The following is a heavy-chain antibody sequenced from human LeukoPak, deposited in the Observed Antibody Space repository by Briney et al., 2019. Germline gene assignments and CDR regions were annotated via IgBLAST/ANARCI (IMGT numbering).Heavy chain of an antibody. J-gene: IGHJ4*02. Sequence: SVKVSCKASGGTFSSYAISWVRQAPGQGLEWIGGIFPVFGTANYAQKFQGRVTITTDESTSTAYMELSSLRSEDTAVYYCAAQLYGDYEVDYWGQGTLVTVSS. CDR2: IFPVFGTA. CDR1: GGTFSSYA. V-gene: IGHV1-69*05. D-gene: IGHD4-17*01. CDR3: AAQLYGDYEVDY.